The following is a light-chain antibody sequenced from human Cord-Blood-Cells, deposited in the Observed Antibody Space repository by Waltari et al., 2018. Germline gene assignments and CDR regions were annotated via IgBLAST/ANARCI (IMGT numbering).Light chain of an antibody. Sequence: QSVLPQPPSASGTPGQRVTISCSGSSSNIGSNTVNWYQQLPETAPKLIIYSNNQRPSGVPYRFSGSKSGTSASLAISGLQSEDEADYYCAAWDDSLNGWVFGGGTKLTVL. J-gene: IGLJ3*02. CDR1: SSNIGSNT. CDR3: AAWDDSLNGWV. CDR2: SNN. V-gene: IGLV1-44*01.